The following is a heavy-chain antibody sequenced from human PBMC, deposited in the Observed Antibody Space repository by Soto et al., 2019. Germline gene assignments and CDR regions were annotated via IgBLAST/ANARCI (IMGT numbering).Heavy chain of an antibody. CDR3: ARDDSSSWYPFDY. J-gene: IGHJ4*02. CDR2: IWYDGSNK. V-gene: IGHV3-33*01. CDR1: GFTFSSYG. Sequence: PGGSLRLSCATSGFTFSSYGMHWVRQAPGKGLEWVAVIWYDGSNKYYADSVKGRFTSSRDNSKNTLYLQMNSLRAEDTAVYYCARDDSSSWYPFDYWGQGTLVTVSS. D-gene: IGHD6-13*01.